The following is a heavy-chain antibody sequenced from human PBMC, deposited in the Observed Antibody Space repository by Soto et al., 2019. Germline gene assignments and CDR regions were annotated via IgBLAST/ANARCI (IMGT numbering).Heavy chain of an antibody. CDR3: ATSYDTGFDP. D-gene: IGHD3-9*01. CDR1: GYPFIKYG. CDR2: IKVDSGYT. V-gene: IGHV1-18*04. Sequence: QLQLVQSAAEVKKPGASVRVSCKAYGYPFIKYGISWIRQATEQGLEWMGWIKVDSGYTNYAQKFQGRVTMTADTSSDTAFMELRSLRLDDTAVYFCATSYDTGFDPWGQGTLVSVSS. J-gene: IGHJ5*02.